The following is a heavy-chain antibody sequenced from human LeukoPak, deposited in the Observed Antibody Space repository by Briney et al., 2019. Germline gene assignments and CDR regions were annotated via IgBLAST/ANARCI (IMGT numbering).Heavy chain of an antibody. CDR1: GVSLSTSGVG. D-gene: IGHD5-12*01. J-gene: IGHJ5*02. V-gene: IGHV2-5*01. Sequence: SGPTLVKPTQTLTLTCTFSGVSLSTSGVGVAWIRHPPGKALEWLALLYWNDDKRYSPSLKSRLNITKDTSKNQVVLTMTNMDPVDTATYYCAHRPALRYRGYDWNWFDPWGQGTLVTVSS. CDR2: LYWNDDK. CDR3: AHRPALRYRGYDWNWFDP.